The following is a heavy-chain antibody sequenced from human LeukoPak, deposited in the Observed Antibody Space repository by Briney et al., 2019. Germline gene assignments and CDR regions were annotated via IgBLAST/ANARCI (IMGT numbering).Heavy chain of an antibody. D-gene: IGHD6-19*01. CDR2: ISGSGGST. CDR3: ARGRTSIAVAGTGIYYYYGMDV. J-gene: IGHJ6*02. CDR1: GFTFSSYA. V-gene: IGHV3-23*01. Sequence: PGGSLRLSCAASGFTFSSYAMSWVRQAPGKGLEWVSAISGSGGSTYYADSVKGRFTISRDNSKNTLFVQMNSLRAEDTAVYYCARGRTSIAVAGTGIYYYYGMDVWGQGTTVTVSS.